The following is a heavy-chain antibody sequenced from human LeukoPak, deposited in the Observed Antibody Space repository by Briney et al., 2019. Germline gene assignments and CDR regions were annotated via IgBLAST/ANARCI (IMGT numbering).Heavy chain of an antibody. V-gene: IGHV7-4-1*02. Sequence: ASVKVSCKASGYTFTSYAMNWVRQAPGQGLEWMGWINTNTGNPTYAQGFTGRFVFSLDTSVSTAYLQISSLRAEDTAVYYCARGFLYSSHHWFDPWGQGTLVTVSP. CDR3: ARGFLYSSHHWFDP. CDR1: GYTFTSYA. CDR2: INTNTGNP. J-gene: IGHJ5*02. D-gene: IGHD6-13*01.